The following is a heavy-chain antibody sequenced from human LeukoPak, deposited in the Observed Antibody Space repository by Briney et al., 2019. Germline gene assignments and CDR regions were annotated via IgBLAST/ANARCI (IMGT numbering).Heavy chain of an antibody. Sequence: PGGSLRLSCAASGFTFSSYALSWVRQAPGKGLEWVSAISGSGGSTYYADSVKGRFTISRDNSKNTLYLQMNSLRAEDTAVYYCAKRGDGYNFVGYYYYGMDVWGQGTTVTVSS. CDR2: ISGSGGST. V-gene: IGHV3-23*01. CDR3: AKRGDGYNFVGYYYYGMDV. CDR1: GFTFSSYA. J-gene: IGHJ6*02. D-gene: IGHD5-24*01.